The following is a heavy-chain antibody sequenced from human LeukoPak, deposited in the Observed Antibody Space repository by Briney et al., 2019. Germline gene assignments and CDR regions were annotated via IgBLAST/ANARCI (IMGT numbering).Heavy chain of an antibody. D-gene: IGHD3-10*01. CDR3: VSNLYGSGHYFVY. CDR1: GYSISSGYY. CDR2: IYHSGNN. Sequence: SETLSLTCTVSGYSISSGYYWGWIRQPPGKGLEWIASIYHSGNNYYNPSLKSRVTISVDTSKNQISLKLSSVTAADTAVYYCVSNLYGSGHYFVYWGQGTLVTVSS. J-gene: IGHJ4*02. V-gene: IGHV4-38-2*02.